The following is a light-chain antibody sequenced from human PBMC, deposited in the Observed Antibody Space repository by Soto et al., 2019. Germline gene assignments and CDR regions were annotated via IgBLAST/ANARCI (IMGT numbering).Light chain of an antibody. CDR3: QQYGSSPRT. CDR1: QSVLYNSNNKNY. J-gene: IGKJ1*01. Sequence: DIVMTQSPDSLAVSLGERATINCKSSQSVLYNSNNKNYLAWYQQKPGQPPKLLIYWASTRESGVPDRFSGSGSGTDFTLTISRVEPEDFAVYYCQQYGSSPRTFGQGTKVEIK. V-gene: IGKV4-1*01. CDR2: WAS.